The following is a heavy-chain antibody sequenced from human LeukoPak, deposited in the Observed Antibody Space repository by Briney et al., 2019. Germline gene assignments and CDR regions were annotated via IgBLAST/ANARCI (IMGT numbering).Heavy chain of an antibody. CDR3: AREGLAHYYGSGSIPHYYYYMDV. CDR2: INPSGGST. Sequence: GASVKVSCKASGYTFTSYYMHWVRQAPGQGLEWMGIINPSGGSTSYAQKFQGRVTMTRDMSTSTVYMELSSLRSEDTAVYYCAREGLAHYYGSGSIPHYYYYMDVWGKGTTVTVSS. V-gene: IGHV1-46*01. J-gene: IGHJ6*03. D-gene: IGHD3-10*01. CDR1: GYTFTSYY.